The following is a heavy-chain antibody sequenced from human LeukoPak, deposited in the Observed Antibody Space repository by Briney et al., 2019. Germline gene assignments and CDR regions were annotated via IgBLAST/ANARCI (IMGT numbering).Heavy chain of an antibody. V-gene: IGHV1-18*01. Sequence: ASVKVSCKASGYTFTSYGISWVRQAPGQGLEWMGWISAYNDNTNYAQKLQGRVTMTTDTSTSTAYMELRSLRSDDTAVYYCARDGPGAVAGHSSWYFDLWGRGTLVTVSS. CDR1: GYTFTSYG. J-gene: IGHJ2*01. D-gene: IGHD6-19*01. CDR3: ARDGPGAVAGHSSWYFDL. CDR2: ISAYNDNT.